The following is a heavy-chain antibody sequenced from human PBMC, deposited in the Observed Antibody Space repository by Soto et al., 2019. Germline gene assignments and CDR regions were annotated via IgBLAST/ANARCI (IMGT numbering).Heavy chain of an antibody. D-gene: IGHD3-10*01. V-gene: IGHV3-21*01. CDR3: GRDRSHYAGVGKIDP. J-gene: IGHJ5*02. Sequence: GGSLRLSCAASGFNFSTCGMNWVRQAPGKGLEWVSSISSKGSYIYYTPSVKGRFTISRDNAKNSVYLQMNSLRAEDTAVYYCGRDRSHYAGVGKIDPWGQGTLVTVSS. CDR1: GFNFSTCG. CDR2: ISSKGSYI.